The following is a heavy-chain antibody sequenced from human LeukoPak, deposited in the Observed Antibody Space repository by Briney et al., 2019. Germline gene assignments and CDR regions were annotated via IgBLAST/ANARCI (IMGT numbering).Heavy chain of an antibody. J-gene: IGHJ5*02. D-gene: IGHD6-13*01. CDR1: GFTFSSYW. CDR2: ISGSGGST. Sequence: PGGSLRLSCAASGFTFSSYWMHWVRQAPGKGLEWVSAISGSGGSTYYADSVKGRFTISRDNSKNTLYLQMNSLRAEDTAVYYCAKDSAISSSWYHGWFDPWGQGTLVTVSS. V-gene: IGHV3-23*01. CDR3: AKDSAISSSWYHGWFDP.